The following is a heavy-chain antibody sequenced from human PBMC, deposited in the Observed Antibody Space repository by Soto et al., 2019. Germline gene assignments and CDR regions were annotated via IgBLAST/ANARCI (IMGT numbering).Heavy chain of an antibody. CDR2: IYYDGNT. CDR3: ARSSIEPRVFMYPFDS. J-gene: IGHJ4*02. D-gene: IGHD6-6*01. Sequence: PSETLSLTCTASGGSMSSYYWNWIRQPPGEGLECIANIYYDGNTYYNPSLKSRVAISLDTSKNQFFLRLNSVTAADTVVYYCARSSIEPRVFMYPFDSWGQGTLVTVSS. CDR1: GGSMSSYY. V-gene: IGHV4-59*04.